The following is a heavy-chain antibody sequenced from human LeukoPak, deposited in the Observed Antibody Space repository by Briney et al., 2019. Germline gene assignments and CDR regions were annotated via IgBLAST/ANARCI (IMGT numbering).Heavy chain of an antibody. J-gene: IGHJ4*02. CDR2: IRNKANSYTT. Sequence: GGSLRLSCAASGFSFSNHYMEWVRQAPGRGLEWVGRIRNKANSYTTEYAASVKGRFTISRDDSRNSVYLQMNSLKNEDTAVYYCARVDYYDSSGLDYRGQGTLVTVSS. D-gene: IGHD3-22*01. CDR3: ARVDYYDSSGLDY. CDR1: GFSFSNHY. V-gene: IGHV3-72*01.